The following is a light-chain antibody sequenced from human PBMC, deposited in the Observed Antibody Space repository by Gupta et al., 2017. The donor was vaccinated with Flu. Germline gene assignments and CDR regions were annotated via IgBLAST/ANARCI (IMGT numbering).Light chain of an antibody. V-gene: IGLV1-51*01. J-gene: IGLJ3*02. CDR2: DDN. CDR1: TFNVGSNY. Sequence: QSILTQPPSMSAAPGQKVVISCSGTTFNVGSNYVAWYQQLPGTAPKLLIYDDNKRPSGIPERFSCSRSGTSATLGIAGLQTGDEATYYCGTWDMSLNAAVFGGGTKLTVL. CDR3: GTWDMSLNAAV.